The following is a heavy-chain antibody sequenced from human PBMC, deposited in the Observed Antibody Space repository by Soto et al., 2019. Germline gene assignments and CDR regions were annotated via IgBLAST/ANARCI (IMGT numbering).Heavy chain of an antibody. Sequence: PSETLSLTCTVSGGSISSGGYYWSWIRQHPGKGLEWIGYIYYSGSTYYNPSLKSRVTISVDTSKNQFSLKLSSVTAADTAVYYCVRHTNGYNPLDHWGQGTLVTVSS. J-gene: IGHJ4*02. D-gene: IGHD5-12*01. CDR2: IYYSGST. CDR3: VRHTNGYNPLDH. CDR1: GGSISSGGYY. V-gene: IGHV4-31*03.